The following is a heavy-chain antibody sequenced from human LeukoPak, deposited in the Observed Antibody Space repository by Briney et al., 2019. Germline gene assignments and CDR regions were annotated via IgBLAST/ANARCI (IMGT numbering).Heavy chain of an antibody. D-gene: IGHD3-3*01. Sequence: PSETLSLTCTVSGGSISSSSYYWSWIRQPAGKGLEWIGRIYTSGSTNYNPSLKSRVTISVDTSKNQFSLNLSSVTAADTAVYYCVREYESGYFDSWGQGTLVTVSS. J-gene: IGHJ4*02. CDR1: GGSISSSSYY. V-gene: IGHV4-61*02. CDR3: VREYESGYFDS. CDR2: IYTSGST.